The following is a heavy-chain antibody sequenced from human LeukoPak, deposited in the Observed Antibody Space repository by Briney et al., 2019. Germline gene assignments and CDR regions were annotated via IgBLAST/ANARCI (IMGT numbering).Heavy chain of an antibody. D-gene: IGHD2/OR15-2a*01. CDR2: LNPNSGAT. CDR3: ARYRCKTTSGCEDTDAFDT. V-gene: IGHV1-2*02. J-gene: IGHJ3*02. Sequence: ASVKVSCKTSGYTFTANYMQWVRQAPGQGLEWMGWLNPNSGATKYAQKFQGRVTMTRDTSINTAYMELSRLTSDDTAAYYCARYRCKTTSGCEDTDAFDTWGQGTMVTVYS. CDR1: GYTFTANY.